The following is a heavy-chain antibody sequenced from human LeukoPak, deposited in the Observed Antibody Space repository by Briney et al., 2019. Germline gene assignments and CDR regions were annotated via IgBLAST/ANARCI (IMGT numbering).Heavy chain of an antibody. CDR3: ARGRGSSSWYRGVFFDY. V-gene: IGHV4-34*01. CDR2: INHSGST. J-gene: IGHJ4*02. CDR1: GGSFSGYY. D-gene: IGHD6-13*01. Sequence: PSETLSLTCAVYGGSFSGYYWSWIRQPPGKGLEWIGEINHSGSTNYNPSLKRRVTISVDTSKNQFSLKLSSVTAADTAVYYCARGRGSSSWYRGVFFDYWGQGTLVTVSS.